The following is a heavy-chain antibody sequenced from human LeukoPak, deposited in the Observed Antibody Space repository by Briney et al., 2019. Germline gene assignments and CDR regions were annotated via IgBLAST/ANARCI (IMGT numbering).Heavy chain of an antibody. J-gene: IGHJ4*02. V-gene: IGHV1-2*02. Sequence: ASVKVSCKASGYTFTGYYMHWVRQAPGQGLEWMGYIYPNSGATKYAQKFQGRVTMTMDTSISTAYMELSGLGSDDTAVYYCGTLLSNGPFDYWGQGSLVTVSS. CDR1: GYTFTGYY. CDR2: IYPNSGAT. CDR3: GTLLSNGPFDY.